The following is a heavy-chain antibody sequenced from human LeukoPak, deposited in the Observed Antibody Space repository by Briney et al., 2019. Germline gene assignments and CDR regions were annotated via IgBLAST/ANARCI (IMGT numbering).Heavy chain of an antibody. CDR3: ARGRVMITLGGVIVLDY. J-gene: IGHJ4*02. CDR1: GYTFTGYY. V-gene: IGHV1-2*02. Sequence: ASVKVSCKASGYTFTGYYMHWVRQAPGQGLEWMGWINPNSGGTNYAQKFQGRVTMTRDTSISTAYMELSRLRSDDTAVYYCARGRVMITLGGVIVLDYWGQGTLVTVSS. D-gene: IGHD3-16*02. CDR2: INPNSGGT.